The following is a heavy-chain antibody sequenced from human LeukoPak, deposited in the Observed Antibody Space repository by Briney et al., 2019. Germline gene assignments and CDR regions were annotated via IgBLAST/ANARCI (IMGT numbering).Heavy chain of an antibody. CDR3: ARRGTIFGPESL. CDR1: GGSISSYY. Sequence: SETLSLTCTVSGGSISSYYWSWIQQPPGKGLEWIGYIYTTGSSDSNPSLKSRVTISVDTSKNQLPLNLNSVTAADTAVYYCARRGTIFGPESLWGRGTLVTVSS. J-gene: IGHJ2*01. V-gene: IGHV4-4*09. CDR2: IYTTGSS. D-gene: IGHD3-3*01.